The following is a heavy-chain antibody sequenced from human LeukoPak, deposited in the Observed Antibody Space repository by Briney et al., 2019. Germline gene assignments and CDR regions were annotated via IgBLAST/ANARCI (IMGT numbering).Heavy chain of an antibody. CDR2: ICGSGGST. V-gene: IGHV3-23*01. CDR3: AKSWSYVRYFDCFDY. Sequence: GGSLRLSCAASGFTFSSYAMSWVRQAPGKGLEWVSAICGSGGSTYYADSVKGRFTISRDNSKNTLYLQMNSLRAEDTAVYYCAKSWSYVRYFDCFDYWGQGTLVTVSS. J-gene: IGHJ4*02. D-gene: IGHD3-9*01. CDR1: GFTFSSYA.